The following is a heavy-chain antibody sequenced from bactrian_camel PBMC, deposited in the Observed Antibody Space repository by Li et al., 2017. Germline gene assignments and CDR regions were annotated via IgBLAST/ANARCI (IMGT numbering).Heavy chain of an antibody. CDR1: GFTFSDYT. J-gene: IGHJ4*01. D-gene: IGHD8*01. V-gene: IGHV3S40*01. Sequence: VQLVESGGDLVRPGGSLRLSCAASGFTFSDYTMTWVRQAPAKGLEWVSAINSRYITDYADSVKGRFAIWQDNAKATVYLEINYLRPEDTAMYYCAADLLLMRPLEASEYQYWGQGTQVTVS. CDR2: INSRYIT. CDR3: AADLLLMRPLEASEYQY.